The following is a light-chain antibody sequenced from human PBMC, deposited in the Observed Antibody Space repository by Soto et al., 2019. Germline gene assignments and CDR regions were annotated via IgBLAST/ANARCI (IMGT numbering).Light chain of an antibody. Sequence: EIVLTQSPGTLSLSPGDRATLSCRASHSVSSSYLAWYQQKPGQAPRLLIYGASSRATGIPDRFSGSGSGTDFTLTISRLEPDDFAVYYCQQYGSSPPYTFGRGTKVYIK. J-gene: IGKJ3*01. CDR2: GAS. CDR1: HSVSSSY. V-gene: IGKV3-20*01. CDR3: QQYGSSPPYT.